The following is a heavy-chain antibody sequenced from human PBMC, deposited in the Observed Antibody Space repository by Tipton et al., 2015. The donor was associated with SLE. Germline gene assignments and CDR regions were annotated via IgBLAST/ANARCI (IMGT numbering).Heavy chain of an antibody. CDR2: INHSGST. CDR1: GGSFSGYY. Sequence: LSLTCAVYGGSFSGYYWSWIRQPPGKGLEWIGEINHSGSTNYNPSLKSRVTISVDTSKNQFSLKLSSVTAADTAVYYCAARDPLGAFDIWGQGTMVTVSS. J-gene: IGHJ3*02. CDR3: AARDPLGAFDI. V-gene: IGHV4-34*01.